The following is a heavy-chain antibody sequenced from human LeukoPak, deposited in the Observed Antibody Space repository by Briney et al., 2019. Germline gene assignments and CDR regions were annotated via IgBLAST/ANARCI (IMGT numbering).Heavy chain of an antibody. CDR2: INPNSGGT. CDR3: ARNDYSNYVGYWYLDL. Sequence: GASVKVSCKASGYTFTGYYMHWVRQAPGQGLEWMGWINPNSGGTNYARKFQGRVTMTRDTSISTAYMELSRLRSDDTAVYYCARNDYSNYVGYWYLDLWGRGTLVTVSS. J-gene: IGHJ2*01. D-gene: IGHD4-11*01. V-gene: IGHV1-2*02. CDR1: GYTFTGYY.